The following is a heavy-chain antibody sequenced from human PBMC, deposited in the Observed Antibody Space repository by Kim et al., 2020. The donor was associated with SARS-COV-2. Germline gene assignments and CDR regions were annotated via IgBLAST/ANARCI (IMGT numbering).Heavy chain of an antibody. J-gene: IGHJ6*02. Sequence: SETLSLTCTVSGGSISSYYWSWIRQPPGKGLEWIGYIYYSGSTNYNPSLKSRVTISVDTSKNQFSLKLSSVTAADTAVYYCARMIGRYYGMDVWGQGTTVTVSS. CDR3: ARMIGRYYGMDV. CDR2: IYYSGST. V-gene: IGHV4-59*01. CDR1: GGSISSYY. D-gene: IGHD2-21*01.